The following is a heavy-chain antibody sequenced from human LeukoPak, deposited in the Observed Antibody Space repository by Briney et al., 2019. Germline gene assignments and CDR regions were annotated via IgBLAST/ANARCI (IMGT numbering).Heavy chain of an antibody. V-gene: IGHV3-7*03. CDR2: INQDGSAE. CDR3: ARAGGGSGWYENAFDI. J-gene: IGHJ3*02. CDR1: GFTFSTYS. Sequence: PGGSLRLSCAASGFTFSTYSMSWVRQAPGKGLDWVASINQDGSAEYYVDSVRGRFTISSDHARNSVYLQMNTLRAEDTAVYYCARAGGGSGWYENAFDIWGQGTMVTVSS. D-gene: IGHD6-19*01.